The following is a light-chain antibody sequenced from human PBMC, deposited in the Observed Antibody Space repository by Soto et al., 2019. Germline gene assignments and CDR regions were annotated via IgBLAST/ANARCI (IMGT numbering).Light chain of an antibody. J-gene: IGKJ5*01. CDR2: ADS. CDR1: QSVSGY. Sequence: IVLPKSPATLSLSPGETATLSCRASQSVSGYIGWYQQKPGQAPRLLIYADSNRATGIPARFSGSGSGTDFTLTISSLEPEDFSVYYCQQRYNWPITFGQGTRLEIK. V-gene: IGKV3-11*01. CDR3: QQRYNWPIT.